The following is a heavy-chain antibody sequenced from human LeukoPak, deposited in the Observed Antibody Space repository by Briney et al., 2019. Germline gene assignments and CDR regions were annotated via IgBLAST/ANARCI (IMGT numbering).Heavy chain of an antibody. J-gene: IGHJ4*02. CDR2: IYTSGST. D-gene: IGHD1-26*01. CDR3: AGTYSGSYYYYLDY. V-gene: IGHV4-4*07. CDR1: GGSISSYY. Sequence: PSETLSLTCTVSGGSISSYYWSWIRQPAGKGLELIGRIYTSGSTNYNPSLKSRVTMSVDTSKNQFSLKLSSVTAADTAVYYCAGTYSGSYYYYLDYWGQGTLVTVSS.